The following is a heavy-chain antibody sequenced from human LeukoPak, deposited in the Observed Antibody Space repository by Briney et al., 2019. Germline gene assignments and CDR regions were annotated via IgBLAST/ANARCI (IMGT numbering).Heavy chain of an antibody. J-gene: IGHJ4*02. D-gene: IGHD4-17*01. CDR3: ARDLGRHDYEGFGSVY. Sequence: GASVNVSCKASGYTFTSYAMHWVRQAPGQRLEWMGWINAGNGNTKYSQKFQGRVTITRDTSASTAYMELSSLRSEDTAVYYCARDLGRHDYEGFGSVYWGQGTLVTVSS. CDR1: GYTFTSYA. CDR2: INAGNGNT. V-gene: IGHV1-3*01.